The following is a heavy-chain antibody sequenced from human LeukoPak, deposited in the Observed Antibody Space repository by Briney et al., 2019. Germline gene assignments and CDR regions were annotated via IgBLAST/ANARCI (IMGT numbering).Heavy chain of an antibody. CDR3: AKDIREIGPIAARPQAFDI. CDR2: IRYDGSNK. V-gene: IGHV3-30*02. J-gene: IGHJ3*02. Sequence: GGSLRLSCAASGFTFSSYGMHWVRQAPGKGLEWVAFIRYDGSNKYYADSVKGRFTISRDNSKNTLYLQMNSLRAEDTAVYYCAKDIREIGPIAARPQAFDIWGQGTMVTVSS. D-gene: IGHD6-6*01. CDR1: GFTFSSYG.